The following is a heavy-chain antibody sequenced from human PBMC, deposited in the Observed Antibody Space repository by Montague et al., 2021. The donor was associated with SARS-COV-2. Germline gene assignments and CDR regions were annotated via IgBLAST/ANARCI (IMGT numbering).Heavy chain of an antibody. D-gene: IGHD3-10*01. V-gene: IGHV4-59*01. J-gene: IGHJ6*02. CDR2: ISDSGST. Sequence: SETLSLTCSVSGTSITSYYWNWIRQPPGKGLEWIGYISDSGSTNYSPSLKSRVTMSVDTSKNQMSLKLTSVTAADTAVYYCAGGCLSYFGAGNHCYGMDVWGQGTTVTVSS. CDR1: GTSITSYY. CDR3: AGGCLSYFGAGNHCYGMDV.